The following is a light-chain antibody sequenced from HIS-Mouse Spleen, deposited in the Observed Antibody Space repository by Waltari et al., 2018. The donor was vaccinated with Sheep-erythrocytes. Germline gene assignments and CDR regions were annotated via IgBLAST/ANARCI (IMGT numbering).Light chain of an antibody. CDR1: ALPKKY. CDR3: YSTDSSGNHWV. Sequence: SYELTQPPSVSVSPGQTARITCSGDALPKKYAYWYQQKAGQAPVLVIYEDSKRPPGIPERFSGSTSGTMANLTISGAQVEDEADYDCYSTDSSGNHWVFGGGTKLTVL. CDR2: EDS. V-gene: IGLV3-10*01. J-gene: IGLJ3*02.